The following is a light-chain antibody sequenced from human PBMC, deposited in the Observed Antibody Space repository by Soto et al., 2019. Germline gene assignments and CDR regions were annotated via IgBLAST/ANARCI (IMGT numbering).Light chain of an antibody. CDR3: QSHDSSLSGFYV. V-gene: IGLV1-40*01. Sequence: QSVLTQPPSVSGAPGQRVTISCTGSSSNIGAGYDVHWYQHLPGTAPKLLIFGNTNRPSGVPDRFSGSRSGTSASLAITGLQAEDEPDYYCQSHDSSLSGFYVFGTGTKVTVL. J-gene: IGLJ1*01. CDR2: GNT. CDR1: SSNIGAGYD.